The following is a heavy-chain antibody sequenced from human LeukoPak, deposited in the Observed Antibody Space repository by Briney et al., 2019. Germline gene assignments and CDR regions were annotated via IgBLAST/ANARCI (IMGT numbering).Heavy chain of an antibody. Sequence: SGRVSCKASGGTFSTYAISWGPQAPGQGLEWRGGFIPIFGTANYAHKFKGRVTITADDSTSTAYMELSSLRSEDTAVYYCARAPFDSGDYYNYFDYWGQGTLVTVSS. CDR2: FIPIFGTA. V-gene: IGHV1-69*13. CDR3: ARAPFDSGDYYNYFDY. D-gene: IGHD4-17*01. J-gene: IGHJ4*02. CDR1: GGTFSTYA.